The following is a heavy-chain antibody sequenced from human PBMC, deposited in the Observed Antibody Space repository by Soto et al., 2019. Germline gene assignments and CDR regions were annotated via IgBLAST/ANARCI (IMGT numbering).Heavy chain of an antibody. V-gene: IGHV1-69*13. CDR3: ARDNFRPAVRGVYYYYGMDV. CDR2: IIPIFGTA. D-gene: IGHD3-10*01. J-gene: IGHJ6*02. Sequence: SVKVSCKASGGTFSSYAISWVLQAPGQGLEWMGGIIPIFGTANYAQKFQGRVTITADESTSTAYMELSSLRSEDTAVYYCARDNFRPAVRGVYYYYGMDVWGQGTTVTVSS. CDR1: GGTFSSYA.